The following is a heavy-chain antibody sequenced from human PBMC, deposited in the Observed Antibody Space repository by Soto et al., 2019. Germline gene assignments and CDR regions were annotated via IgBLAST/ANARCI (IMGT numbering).Heavy chain of an antibody. Sequence: ASVKVSCKASGGTFSSYAISWVRQAPGQGLEWMGGIIPIFGTANYAQKFQGRVTITADESTSTAYMELSSLRSEDTAVYYCARAVAQIYYFYGMDVWGQGTTVTVSS. D-gene: IGHD6-19*01. CDR1: GGTFSSYA. CDR2: IIPIFGTA. J-gene: IGHJ6*02. V-gene: IGHV1-69*13. CDR3: ARAVAQIYYFYGMDV.